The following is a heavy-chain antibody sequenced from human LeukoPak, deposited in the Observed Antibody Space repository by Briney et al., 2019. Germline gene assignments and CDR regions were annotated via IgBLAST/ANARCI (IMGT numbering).Heavy chain of an antibody. CDR1: GGSISSYY. J-gene: IGHJ3*02. D-gene: IGHD2-15*01. Sequence: SETLSLTCTVSGGSISSYYWSWIRQPPGKGLEWIGYIYYSGSTNYNPSLKSRVTISVDTSKNQFSLKLSSVTAADTAVYYCARRPGSGPRAFDIWGQGTMVTVSS. CDR3: ARRPGSGPRAFDI. V-gene: IGHV4-59*01. CDR2: IYYSGST.